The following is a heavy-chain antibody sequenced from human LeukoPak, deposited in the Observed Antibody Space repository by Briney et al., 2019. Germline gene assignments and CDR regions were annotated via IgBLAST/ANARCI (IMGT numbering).Heavy chain of an antibody. Sequence: GATVKVSCKASGYKFTGYYIHWVRQAPGQGLECMGWINTNTGAANYAHKFQGRVTMTRDTSISTAYMELSRLTSDDTAVYYCARVPPVAGTWGRPLDYWGQGTLVTVS. V-gene: IGHV1-2*07. J-gene: IGHJ4*02. CDR1: GYKFTGYY. D-gene: IGHD6-19*01. CDR2: INTNTGAA. CDR3: ARVPPVAGTWGRPLDY.